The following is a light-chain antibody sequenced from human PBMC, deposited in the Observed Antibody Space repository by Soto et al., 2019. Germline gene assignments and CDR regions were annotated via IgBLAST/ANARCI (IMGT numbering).Light chain of an antibody. Sequence: QSALTQPASVSGSPGQSITISCTGTSTDVGSYNLVSWYQQHPGKAPKLMIFEVIKRPSGVSNRFSGSKSGNTASLTISGLQAEDEAVYYCCSYAGSDTWVFGGGTKLTVL. CDR1: STDVGSYNL. J-gene: IGLJ3*02. CDR3: CSYAGSDTWV. V-gene: IGLV2-23*02. CDR2: EVI.